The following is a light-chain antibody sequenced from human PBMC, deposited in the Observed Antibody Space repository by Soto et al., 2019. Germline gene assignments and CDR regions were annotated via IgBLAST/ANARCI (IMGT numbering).Light chain of an antibody. V-gene: IGKV4-1*01. Sequence: DIVMTQSPDSLAVSLGERATINCKSSQSVLYSSNNMNYLAWYQQRPGQPPKLLLYWASTRESGVPDRFSGSGSGTDFTLTIRSLQAEDVAVYYCQQYSSSPLTFGGGTKVEIK. J-gene: IGKJ4*01. CDR1: QSVLYSSNNMNY. CDR3: QQYSSSPLT. CDR2: WAS.